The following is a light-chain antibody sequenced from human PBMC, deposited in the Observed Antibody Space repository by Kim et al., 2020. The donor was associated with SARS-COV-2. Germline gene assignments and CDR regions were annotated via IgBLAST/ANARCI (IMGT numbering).Light chain of an antibody. CDR3: LSYDSTLSACV. J-gene: IGLJ2*01. CDR1: SSNIGEGYD. CDR2: NNN. Sequence: QSVLAQPPSVSGPPGQRVTISCTGTSSNIGEGYDVHWYQHVPGAPPKLLIFNNNNRPSGVPDRFSGSNSGTSASLAITGLQADDEADYYCLSYDSTLSACVFGGGTQLTVL. V-gene: IGLV1-40*01.